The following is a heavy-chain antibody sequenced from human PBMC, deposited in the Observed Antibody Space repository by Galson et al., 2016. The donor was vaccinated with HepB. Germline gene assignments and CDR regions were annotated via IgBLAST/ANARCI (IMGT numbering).Heavy chain of an antibody. CDR3: ARGPSGSSWGSFDS. Sequence: SLRLSCAASGFTFSSYWMHWVRQAPGKGLVWVSRITSDGSSTSYADSVKGRFTISRDNARDTLYLQMDSLRAEDTAVYYCARGPSGSSWGSFDSWGQGTLVTVSS. V-gene: IGHV3-74*01. CDR2: ITSDGSST. J-gene: IGHJ4*02. D-gene: IGHD6-13*01. CDR1: GFTFSSYW.